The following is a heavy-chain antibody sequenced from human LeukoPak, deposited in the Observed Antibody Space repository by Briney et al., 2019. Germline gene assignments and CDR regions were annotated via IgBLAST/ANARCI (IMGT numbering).Heavy chain of an antibody. D-gene: IGHD6-13*01. CDR1: GFTFSSYS. CDR3: ARGFGSSCYDY. CDR2: ISSSSSYI. Sequence: PGGSLKLSCAASGFTFSSYSMNWVRQAPGKGLEWVSSISSSSSYIYYADSVKGRFTISRDNAKNSLYLQMNSLRAEDTAVYYCARGFGSSCYDYWGQGTLVTVSS. J-gene: IGHJ4*02. V-gene: IGHV3-21*01.